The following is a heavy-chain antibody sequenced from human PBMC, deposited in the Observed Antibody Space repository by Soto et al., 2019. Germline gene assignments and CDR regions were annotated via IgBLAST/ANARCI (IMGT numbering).Heavy chain of an antibody. V-gene: IGHV4-31*03. CDR1: GGSISRGGYY. J-gene: IGHJ4*02. Sequence: QVKLQESGPGLVKPSQTLSLTCSVSGGSISRGGYYWSWIRQHPGEGLEYIGYIYETVVTYYKPSLKSRVSISADTSKNQFSLKLSSVTGADTAVYFCARIAVPGASYWGQGTLVTVSS. CDR3: ARIAVPGASY. CDR2: IYETVVT. D-gene: IGHD7-27*01.